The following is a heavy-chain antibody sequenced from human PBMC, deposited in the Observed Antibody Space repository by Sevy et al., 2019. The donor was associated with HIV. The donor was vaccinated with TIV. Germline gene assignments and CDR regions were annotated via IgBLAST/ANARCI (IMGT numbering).Heavy chain of an antibody. Sequence: GGSVRLSCAASGFTFDSYSMTWVRLAPGKGLEWVSLVSDSGVRTHYADSVKGRFTISRDNSKSMVFLQMNSLRAEDTAVYYCARKLVYGHFDTWGQGTLVTVSS. CDR1: GFTFDSYS. D-gene: IGHD1-1*01. J-gene: IGHJ4*02. CDR3: ARKLVYGHFDT. V-gene: IGHV3-23*01. CDR2: VSDSGVRT.